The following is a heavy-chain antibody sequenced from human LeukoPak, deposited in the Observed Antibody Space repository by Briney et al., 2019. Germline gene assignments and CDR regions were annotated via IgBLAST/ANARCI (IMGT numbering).Heavy chain of an antibody. Sequence: PGRSLRLSCAASGFTFSSYGMHWVRQAPGKGLEWVAVISYDGSNKYYADSVKGRFTISRDNSKNTLYLQMNSLRAEDTAVYYCARGGQVWFGELPNAFDIWGQGTMVTVSS. CDR1: GFTFSSYG. CDR3: ARGGQVWFGELPNAFDI. D-gene: IGHD3-10*01. CDR2: ISYDGSNK. V-gene: IGHV3-30*03. J-gene: IGHJ3*02.